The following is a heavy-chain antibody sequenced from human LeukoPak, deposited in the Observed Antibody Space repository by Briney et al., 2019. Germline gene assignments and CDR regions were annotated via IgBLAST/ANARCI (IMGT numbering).Heavy chain of an antibody. CDR1: GYTFTSYD. Sequence: ASVKVSCKASGYTFTSYDINWVRQATGQGLEWMGWMNPNSGNTGYAQKFQGRVTMTRNTSISTAYMELSSPRSEDTAVYYCARGIPPYYDILTGHYTHDYWGQGTLVTVSS. D-gene: IGHD3-9*01. J-gene: IGHJ4*02. CDR2: MNPNSGNT. CDR3: ARGIPPYYDILTGHYTHDY. V-gene: IGHV1-8*01.